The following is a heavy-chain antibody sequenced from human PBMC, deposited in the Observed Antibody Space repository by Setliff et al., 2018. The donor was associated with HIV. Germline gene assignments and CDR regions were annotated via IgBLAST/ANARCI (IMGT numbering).Heavy chain of an antibody. J-gene: IGHJ4*02. CDR3: ARARGPEGYFDS. CDR2: IHTSGST. CDR1: GGSISSGSYY. D-gene: IGHD3-10*01. V-gene: IGHV4-61*09. Sequence: PSETLSLTCTASGGSISSGSYYWSWIRQPAGKGLEWIGHIHTSGSTKYNPSLKSRVTISAGTSKNQFSLNLSSVTAAETAVYYCARARGPEGYFDSWGQGTLVTVSS.